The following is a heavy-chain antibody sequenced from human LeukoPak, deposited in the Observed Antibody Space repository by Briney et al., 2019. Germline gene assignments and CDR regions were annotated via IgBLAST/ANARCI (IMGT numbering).Heavy chain of an antibody. Sequence: PGGSLRLSCAASGFTFSSYGMHWVRQAPGKGLEWVAFIRYDGSNKYYADSVKGRFTISRDNSKNTLYLQMNSLRAEDTAVYYCAKDLGAPGYCSSTSCPIDYWGQGTLVTVSS. CDR1: GFTFSSYG. D-gene: IGHD2-2*01. V-gene: IGHV3-30*02. CDR2: IRYDGSNK. CDR3: AKDLGAPGYCSSTSCPIDY. J-gene: IGHJ4*02.